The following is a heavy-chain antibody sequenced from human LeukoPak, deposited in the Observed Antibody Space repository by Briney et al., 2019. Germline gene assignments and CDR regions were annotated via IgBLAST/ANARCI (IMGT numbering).Heavy chain of an antibody. V-gene: IGHV4-34*01. CDR1: GGSFSGYY. D-gene: IGHD6-6*01. CDR2: INHSGST. Sequence: SETLSLTCAVYGGSFSGYYWSWIRQPPGKGLEWIGEINHSGSTNYNPSLKSRVTISVDTSKNQFSLKLSSMTAADTAVYYCARVGRGIAARPHYYYGMDVWGQGTTVTVSS. CDR3: ARVGRGIAARPHYYYGMDV. J-gene: IGHJ6*02.